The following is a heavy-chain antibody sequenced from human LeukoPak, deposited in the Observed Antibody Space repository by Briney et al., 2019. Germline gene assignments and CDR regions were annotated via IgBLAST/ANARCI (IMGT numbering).Heavy chain of an antibody. D-gene: IGHD1-26*01. CDR3: ARTQERDKIVDY. Sequence: SETLSLTCAVSGYSISSGYYWGWIRPPPGKGLEWIGNIYHSGSTYYNPSLKSRVTISVDTSKNQFSLKLSSVTAADTAVYYCARTQERDKIVDYWGQGTLVTVSS. J-gene: IGHJ4*02. V-gene: IGHV4-38-2*01. CDR2: IYHSGST. CDR1: GYSISSGYY.